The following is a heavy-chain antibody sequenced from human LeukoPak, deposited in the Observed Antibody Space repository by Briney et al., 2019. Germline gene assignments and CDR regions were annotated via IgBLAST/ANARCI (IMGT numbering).Heavy chain of an antibody. D-gene: IGHD6-19*01. CDR1: GFTFSDHG. CDR2: IYYADLFDGRDNK. J-gene: IGHJ4*02. CDR3: ARGTPAPRRSSDWYGTRFYFDS. V-gene: IGHV3-33*01. Sequence: GGSLRLSCAASGFTFSDHGMHWVRQAPGKGLEWVTFIYYADLFDGRDNKYYADSVRGRFIVSRDNSKNTLYLQMNSLRVEDTAIYYCARGTPAPRRSSDWYGTRFYFDSWGQGTLVSVSS.